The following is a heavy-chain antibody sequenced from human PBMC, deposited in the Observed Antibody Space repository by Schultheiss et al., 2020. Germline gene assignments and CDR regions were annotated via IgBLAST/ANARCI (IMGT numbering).Heavy chain of an antibody. V-gene: IGHV3-23*01. D-gene: IGHD2-21*01. CDR3: AKGVAVIAIGGADY. CDR2: ISGSGGST. J-gene: IGHJ4*02. CDR1: GFTFSSYA. Sequence: GGSLRLSCAASGFTFSSYAMSWVRQAPGKGLEWVSAISGSGGSTYYADSVKGRFTIFRDNSKNTLYLQMNSLRAEDTAVYYCAKGVAVIAIGGADYWCQGTRVTVSS.